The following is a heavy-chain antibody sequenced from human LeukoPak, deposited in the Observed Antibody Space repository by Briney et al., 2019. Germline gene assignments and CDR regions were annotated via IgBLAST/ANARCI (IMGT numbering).Heavy chain of an antibody. J-gene: IGHJ6*02. Sequence: GGSRGPSFEAPGFTFSSYWMNWAGQAPGKGLEWVASINHNGNVNYYVDSVKGRFTISRDNAKNSLYLQMSNLRAEDTAVYFCARGGGLDVWGQGATVTVSS. CDR1: GFTFSSYW. D-gene: IGHD3-16*01. CDR2: INHNGNVN. CDR3: ARGGGLDV. V-gene: IGHV3-7*03.